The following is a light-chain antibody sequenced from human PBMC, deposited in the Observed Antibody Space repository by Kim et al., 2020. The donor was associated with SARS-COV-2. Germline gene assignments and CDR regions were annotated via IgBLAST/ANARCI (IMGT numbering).Light chain of an antibody. J-gene: IGKJ1*01. CDR2: ATS. CDR1: QSIYSSY. V-gene: IGKV3-20*01. CDR3: QQYASLAWT. Sequence: SPGERATLSCRASQSIYSSYVAWYQQKPGQSPRLLIYATSTRAAGISDRFSGSRSGTDFTLTVSRLEPEDFAVYYCQQYASLAWTFGQGTKVDIK.